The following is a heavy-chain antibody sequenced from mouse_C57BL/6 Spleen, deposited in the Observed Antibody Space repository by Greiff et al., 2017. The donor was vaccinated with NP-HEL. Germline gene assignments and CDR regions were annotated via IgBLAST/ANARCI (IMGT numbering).Heavy chain of an antibody. V-gene: IGHV1-18*01. CDR1: GYTFTDYN. CDR3: ARNYYGSSYWYFDV. D-gene: IGHD1-1*01. CDR2: INPNNGGT. Sequence: EVQLQQSGPELVKPGASVKIPCKASGYTFTDYNMDWVKQSHGKSLEWIGDINPNNGGTIYNQKFKGKATLTVDKSSSTAYMELRSLTSEDTAVYYWARNYYGSSYWYFDVWGTGTTVTVSS. J-gene: IGHJ1*03.